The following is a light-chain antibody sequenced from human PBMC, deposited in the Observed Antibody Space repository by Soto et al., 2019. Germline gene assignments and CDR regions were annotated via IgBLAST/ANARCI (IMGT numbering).Light chain of an antibody. Sequence: EVVLTQSPCTLPLSPVEGSTLSFRASRSVSSSYLAWYQQKPGQAPRLLIYAASSRATGIPDRFSGSGSGTDFTLTISRLEPEDFAVYYCQQYGSSPQTFGQGTKVDNK. J-gene: IGKJ1*01. CDR2: AAS. CDR3: QQYGSSPQT. CDR1: RSVSSSY. V-gene: IGKV3-20*01.